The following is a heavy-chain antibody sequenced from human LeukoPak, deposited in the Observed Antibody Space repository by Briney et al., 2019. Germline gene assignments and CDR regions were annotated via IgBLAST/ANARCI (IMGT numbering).Heavy chain of an antibody. V-gene: IGHV4-59*01. D-gene: IGHD5-12*01. CDR1: GGSISSYY. Sequence: SETLSLTCTVSGGSISSYYWSWIRQPPGKGLEWIGYIYYSGSTNYNPSLKSRVTISVDTSKNQFSLKLSSVTAADTAVYYCARRSTYSGYDYGWDYYYYGMDVWGQGTTVTVSS. CDR2: IYYSGST. J-gene: IGHJ6*02. CDR3: ARRSTYSGYDYGWDYYYYGMDV.